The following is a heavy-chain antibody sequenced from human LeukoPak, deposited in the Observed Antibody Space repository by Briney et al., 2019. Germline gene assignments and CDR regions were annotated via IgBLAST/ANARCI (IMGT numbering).Heavy chain of an antibody. CDR1: GGSISSSPYY. CDR2: INYSGTT. Sequence: SETLSLTCSVSGGSISSSPYYWGWIRQPPGKGLEWIASINYSGTTYYNPSLRSRVTISVDTSKDQFSLQLSSVTAADTAVYFCARRYGGRDWFDPWGQGTLVTVSS. J-gene: IGHJ5*02. D-gene: IGHD5-12*01. CDR3: ARRYGGRDWFDP. V-gene: IGHV4-39*07.